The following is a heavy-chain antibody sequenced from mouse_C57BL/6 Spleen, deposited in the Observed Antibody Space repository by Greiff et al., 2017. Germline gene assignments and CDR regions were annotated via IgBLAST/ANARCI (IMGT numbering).Heavy chain of an antibody. J-gene: IGHJ2*01. CDR2: IRNKANNHAS. Sequence: EVQRVESGGGLVQPGGSMKLSCAASGFTFSDAWMDWVRQSPEKGLEWVAEIRNKANNHASYYAESVKGRFTISRDDSKSSVYLQINSLRAEDTGIYDCTGFNFFDYWGQGTTLTVSS. V-gene: IGHV6-6*01. CDR3: TGFNFFDY. CDR1: GFTFSDAW. D-gene: IGHD1-3*01.